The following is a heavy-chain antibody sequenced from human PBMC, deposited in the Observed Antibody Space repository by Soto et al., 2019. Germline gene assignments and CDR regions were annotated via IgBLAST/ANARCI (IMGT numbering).Heavy chain of an antibody. CDR1: GGSISSSSYY. CDR2: IYYSGST. D-gene: IGHD3-10*01. CDR3: ARRGQDTMVRGVIRPFDY. Sequence: SETLSLTCTVSGGSISSSSYYWGWIRQPPGKGLEWIGSIYYSGSTYYNPSLKSRVTISVDTSKNQFSLKLSSVTAADTAVYYCARRGQDTMVRGVIRPFDYWGQGTLVTVS. V-gene: IGHV4-39*01. J-gene: IGHJ4*02.